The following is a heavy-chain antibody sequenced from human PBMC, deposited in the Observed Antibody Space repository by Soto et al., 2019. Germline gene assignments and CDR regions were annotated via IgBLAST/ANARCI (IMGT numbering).Heavy chain of an antibody. CDR3: ARLPRVVMGYYYGMDV. J-gene: IGHJ6*02. Sequence: QVQLQESGPGLVKPSGTLSLTCAVSGGSISSSNWWSWVRQPPGKGLEWIGEIYHSGSTNYNPSLKSRVTIPVDKSKNQFSLKLSSVTAADTAVYYCARLPRVVMGYYYGMDVWGQGTTVTVSS. CDR1: GGSISSSNW. V-gene: IGHV4-4*02. D-gene: IGHD3-3*01. CDR2: IYHSGST.